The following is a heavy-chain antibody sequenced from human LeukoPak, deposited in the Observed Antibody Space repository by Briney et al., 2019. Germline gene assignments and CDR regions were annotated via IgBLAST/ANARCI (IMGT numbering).Heavy chain of an antibody. CDR1: GFTFSSYE. CDR3: ARASYGGTQYYYYYMDV. D-gene: IGHD4-23*01. V-gene: IGHV3-48*03. Sequence: GGSLRLSCAASGFTFSSYEMNWVRQAPGKGLEWVSYISSSGSTIYYADSVEGRFTISRDNAKNSLYLQMNSLRAEDTAVYYCARASYGGTQYYYYYMDVWGKGTTVAVSS. J-gene: IGHJ6*03. CDR2: ISSSGSTI.